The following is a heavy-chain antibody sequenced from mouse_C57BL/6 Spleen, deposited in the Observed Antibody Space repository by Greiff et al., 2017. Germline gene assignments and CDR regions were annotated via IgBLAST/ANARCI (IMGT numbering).Heavy chain of an antibody. CDR2: INPSSGYT. Sequence: QVQLQQSGAELARPGASVKMSCKASGYTFTSYTMHWVKQRPGQGLEWIGYINPSSGYTKYNQKFKDKATLTAAKSSSTAYLQLSSLRSEDSAVYYCARSNYINYVNYAMDCWGKGTSVTVSS. V-gene: IGHV1-4*01. D-gene: IGHD2-5*01. CDR3: ARSNYINYVNYAMDC. J-gene: IGHJ4*01. CDR1: GYTFTSYT.